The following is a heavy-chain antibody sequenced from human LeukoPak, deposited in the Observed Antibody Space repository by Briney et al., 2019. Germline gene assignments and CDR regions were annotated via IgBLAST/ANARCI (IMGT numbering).Heavy chain of an antibody. V-gene: IGHV1-69*04. CDR2: IIPILGIA. CDR1: GGTFSSYA. Sequence: SVKVSCKASGGTFSSYAISWVRQAPGQGLEWMGRIIPILGIANYAQKFQGRVTITADKSTSTAYMELSSLRSEDTAVYFCAVSLTTGGYYGMDVWGQGTTVTVSS. D-gene: IGHD1-1*01. CDR3: AVSLTTGGYYGMDV. J-gene: IGHJ6*02.